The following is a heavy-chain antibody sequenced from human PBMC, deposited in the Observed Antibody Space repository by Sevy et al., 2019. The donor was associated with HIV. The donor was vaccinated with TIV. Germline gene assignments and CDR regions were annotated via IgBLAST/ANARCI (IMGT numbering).Heavy chain of an antibody. Sequence: GGSLRLSCAASGFTFSNYAMNWVRQAPGKGLEWVSGISGSGGSGDKTNYADSVKGRFTSSSDDSKNSLYLQLNSLRAEDTAIYYCARKYDSSGYFDYWGQGTLVTVSS. CDR2: ISGSGGSGDKT. CDR3: ARKYDSSGYFDY. CDR1: GFTFSNYA. V-gene: IGHV3-23*01. D-gene: IGHD3-22*01. J-gene: IGHJ4*02.